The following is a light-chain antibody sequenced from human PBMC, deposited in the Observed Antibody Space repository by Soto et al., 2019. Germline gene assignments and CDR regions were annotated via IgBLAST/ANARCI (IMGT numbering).Light chain of an antibody. CDR3: EKYTSAPFT. Sequence: DIQMTQSPSSLSAPVGARVTITCPASQGIDTSLAWYQQKPGQVPKLLIYAASTLQSGVPSRFSGSGSGTAFTLTISSLQSEDVATYFWEKYTSAPFTCGHGTKVDIK. CDR2: AAS. V-gene: IGKV1-27*01. J-gene: IGKJ3*01. CDR1: QGIDTS.